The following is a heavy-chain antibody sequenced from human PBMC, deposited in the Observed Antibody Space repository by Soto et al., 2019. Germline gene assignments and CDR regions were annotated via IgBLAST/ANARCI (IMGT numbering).Heavy chain of an antibody. CDR2: ISAYNGNT. D-gene: IGHD3-3*02. J-gene: IGHJ4*02. V-gene: IGHV1-18*04. CDR1: GYTFGNFG. CDR3: ARDVPATAAFLWDF. Sequence: QVRLVQSGAVVRKPGASVKVSCRGSGYTFGNFGISWLREAPGQGLEWMGWISAYNGNTHYAQRLQGRVTLTTDTARRTGYMELRSLTPDDTAVYFCARDVPATAAFLWDFWGQGTLVTVSS.